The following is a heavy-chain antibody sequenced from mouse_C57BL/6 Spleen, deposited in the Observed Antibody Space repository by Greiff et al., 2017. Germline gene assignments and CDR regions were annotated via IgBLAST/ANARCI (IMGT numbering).Heavy chain of an antibody. Sequence: VQLQESGPELVKPGASVKISCKASGYAFSSSWMNWVKQRPGKGLEWIGRIYPGDGDTNYNGKFKGKATLTADKSSSTAYMQLSSLTSEDSAVYFCARGGQTAQTFYAMDYWGQGTSVTVSS. CDR3: ARGGQTAQTFYAMDY. J-gene: IGHJ4*01. CDR1: GYAFSSSW. D-gene: IGHD3-2*02. V-gene: IGHV1-82*01. CDR2: IYPGDGDT.